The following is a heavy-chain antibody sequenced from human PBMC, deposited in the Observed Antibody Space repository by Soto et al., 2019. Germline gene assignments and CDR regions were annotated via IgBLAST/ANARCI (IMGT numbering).Heavy chain of an antibody. CDR2: INHSGST. D-gene: IGHD3-10*01. CDR1: GGSFSGYY. CDR3: ARGRQLLWFGELLEYYYYYYGMDV. V-gene: IGHV4-34*01. J-gene: IGHJ6*02. Sequence: SETLSLTCAVYGGSFSGYYWSWIRQPPGKGLEWIGEINHSGSTNYNPSLKSRVTISVDTSKNQFSLKLSSVTAADTAVYYCARGRQLLWFGELLEYYYYYYGMDVLGQGTTVTVSS.